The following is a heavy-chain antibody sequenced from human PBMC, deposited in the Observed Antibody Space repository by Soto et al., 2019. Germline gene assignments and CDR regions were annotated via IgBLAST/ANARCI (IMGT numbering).Heavy chain of an antibody. CDR2: IIPIFGTA. CDR1: GGTFSSYA. J-gene: IGHJ6*02. CDR3: ARALILPSGSGSYYNVMAWVYYYYGMDV. Sequence: SVKVSCKASGGTFSSYAISWVRQAPGQGLEWMGGIIPIFGTANYAQKFQGRVTITADESTSTAYMELSSLRSEDTAVYYCARALILPSGSGSYYNVMAWVYYYYGMDVWGQGTTVTVSS. D-gene: IGHD3-10*01. V-gene: IGHV1-69*13.